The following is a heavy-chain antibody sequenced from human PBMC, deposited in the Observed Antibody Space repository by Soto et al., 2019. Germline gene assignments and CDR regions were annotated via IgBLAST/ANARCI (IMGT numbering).Heavy chain of an antibody. V-gene: IGHV4-39*01. CDR3: ARGPFDQYSSGWYGFDY. J-gene: IGHJ4*02. CDR1: GDSISSTSYC. Sequence: SETLSLSCTVSGDSISSTSYCWGWIRQPPGKGLEWIGSICYTGSTFYNPSLKSRVTISVDTSKNQFSLQLSPVTAADTAVYYCARGPFDQYSSGWYGFDYWGQGTLVTVSS. CDR2: ICYTGST. D-gene: IGHD6-19*01.